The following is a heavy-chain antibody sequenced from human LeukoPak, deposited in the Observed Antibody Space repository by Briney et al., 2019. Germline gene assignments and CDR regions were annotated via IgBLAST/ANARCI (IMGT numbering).Heavy chain of an antibody. CDR3: ARGIYTVGFDY. CDR1: GGSISSYY. J-gene: IGHJ4*02. CDR2: IYYSGST. D-gene: IGHD4-23*01. V-gene: IGHV4-59*12. Sequence: SETLSLTCTVSGGSISSYYWSWIRQPPGKGLEWIGYIYYSGSTNYNPSLKSRVTISVDRSKNQFSLKLSSVTAADTAVYYCARGIYTVGFDYWGQGTLVTVSS.